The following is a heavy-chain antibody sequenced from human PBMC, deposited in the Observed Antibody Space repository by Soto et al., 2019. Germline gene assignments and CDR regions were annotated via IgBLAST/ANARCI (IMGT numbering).Heavy chain of an antibody. V-gene: IGHV4-59*01. CDR2: IYYTATT. CDR1: GDSIRGSY. J-gene: IGHJ6*02. D-gene: IGHD2-8*01. Sequence: PSETLSLTCTGSGDSIRGSYWAWIRQPPGKGLEWIGYIYYTATTNYNPSLKSRVTISLDTSKNQFSLKLTSVTAADTAVYYCAKGILYARRPAPYGMDVWGQGTTVTVSS. CDR3: AKGILYARRPAPYGMDV.